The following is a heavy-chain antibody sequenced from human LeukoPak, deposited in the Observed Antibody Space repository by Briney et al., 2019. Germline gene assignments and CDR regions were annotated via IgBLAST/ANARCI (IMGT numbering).Heavy chain of an antibody. CDR1: GYSISSGYY. Sequence: SETLSLTCTVSGYSISSGYYWGWIRQPPGKGLEWIGSIYYSGSTYYNPSLKSRVTISVDTSKNQFSLKLSSVTAADTAVYYCARLPAGNYWGQGTLVTVSS. CDR3: ARLPAGNY. J-gene: IGHJ4*02. V-gene: IGHV4-38-2*02. CDR2: IYYSGST. D-gene: IGHD2-2*01.